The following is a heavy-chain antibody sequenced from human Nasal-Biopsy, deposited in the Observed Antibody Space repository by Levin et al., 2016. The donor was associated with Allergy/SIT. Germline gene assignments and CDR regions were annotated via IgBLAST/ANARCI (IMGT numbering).Heavy chain of an antibody. D-gene: IGHD1-26*01. CDR2: INPSSGRT. J-gene: IGHJ3*01. V-gene: IGHV1-46*01. CDR3: ARGSQVGDAEDSAFDV. Sequence: ASVKVSCKASGYMFSTHYVHWLRHVPGQGLQWMGVINPSSGRTGYTQMFQGRVTMTSDTSTRSVYMDLTNLKSEDTALYYCARGSQVGDAEDSAFDVWGQGTMVTVSS. CDR1: GYMFSTHY.